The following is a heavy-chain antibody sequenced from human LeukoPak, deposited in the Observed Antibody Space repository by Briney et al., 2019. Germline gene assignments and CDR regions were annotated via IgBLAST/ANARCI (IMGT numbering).Heavy chain of an antibody. Sequence: SETLSLTCTVSGDSISTSNSYWGWIRQPPGKGLEWIGSIYYSGNTYYNASLKSRVTISVDTSKNQFSLKLSSVTAADTAVYYCARGKVLWFGELLSEDDAFDIWGQGTMVTVSS. CDR2: IYYSGNT. J-gene: IGHJ3*02. CDR1: GDSISTSNSY. V-gene: IGHV4-39*07. CDR3: ARGKVLWFGELLSEDDAFDI. D-gene: IGHD3-10*01.